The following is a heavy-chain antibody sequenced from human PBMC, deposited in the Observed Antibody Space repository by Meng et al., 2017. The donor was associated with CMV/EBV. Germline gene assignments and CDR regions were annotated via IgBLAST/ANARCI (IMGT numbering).Heavy chain of an antibody. Sequence: ASVKVSCKASGYTFTGYYMHWVRQAPGQGLEWMGWINPNSGGTNYAQKFQGRVTMTRDTSISTAYMELSRPRSDDTAVYYCARAEWELTRDYGMDVWGQGTTVTVSS. CDR2: INPNSGGT. CDR3: ARAEWELTRDYGMDV. V-gene: IGHV1-2*02. J-gene: IGHJ6*02. CDR1: GYTFTGYY. D-gene: IGHD1-26*01.